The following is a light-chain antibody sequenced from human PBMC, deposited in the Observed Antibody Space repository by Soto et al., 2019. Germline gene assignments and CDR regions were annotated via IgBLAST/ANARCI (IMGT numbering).Light chain of an antibody. J-gene: IGLJ2*01. CDR3: ETWDSRGVV. V-gene: IGLV4-60*03. Sequence: QSVLTQASSASASLGSSVKLTCTLSSGHSSYIIAWHQQQPGKAPRYLMKLERSGSYNKGSGVPDRFSGSSSGADRYLTISNLLSEDEADYYCETWDSRGVVFGGGTKLTVL. CDR1: SGHSSYI. CDR2: LERSGSY.